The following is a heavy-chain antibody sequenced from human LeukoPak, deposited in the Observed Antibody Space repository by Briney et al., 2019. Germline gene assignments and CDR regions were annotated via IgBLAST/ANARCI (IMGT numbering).Heavy chain of an antibody. D-gene: IGHD2-2*01. V-gene: IGHV4-39*07. J-gene: IGHJ6*03. CDR2: MYYSGST. Sequence: SETLSLTCTVSGGSISSSSYYWGWVRQPPGKGLEWIGSMYYSGSTYYNPSLKSRVTISVDTSKNQFSLKVSSVTAADTAVYYCASCSSTSCYFYYYMDVWGKGTTVTVSS. CDR1: GGSISSSSYY. CDR3: ASCSSTSCYFYYYMDV.